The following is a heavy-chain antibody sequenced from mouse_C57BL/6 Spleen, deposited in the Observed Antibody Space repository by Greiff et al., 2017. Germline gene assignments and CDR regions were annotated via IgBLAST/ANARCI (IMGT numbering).Heavy chain of an antibody. CDR1: GYTFTSYG. D-gene: IGHD1-1*01. Sequence: QVQLQQSGAELARPGASVKLSCKASGYTFTSYGISWVKQRTGQGLEWIGEIYPRSGNTYYNEKFKGKATLTEDKSSSTAYMELRSLTSEDSAVYFCARPYYYGSSSGYYDYWGQGTTLTVSS. CDR2: IYPRSGNT. V-gene: IGHV1-81*01. CDR3: ARPYYYGSSSGYYDY. J-gene: IGHJ2*01.